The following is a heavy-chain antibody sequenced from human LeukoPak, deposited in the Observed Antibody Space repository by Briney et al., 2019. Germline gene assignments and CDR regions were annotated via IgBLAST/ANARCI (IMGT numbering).Heavy chain of an antibody. Sequence: GGSLRLSCAVSGFTFSSYPMNWVRQAPGKGLEWVSYISSSTTTIYYADSVKGRFTMSRDNAKNSLYLQMNSLRAEDTALYYCARDWYGDSYFDYWGQGTLVTVSS. J-gene: IGHJ4*02. D-gene: IGHD2-21*02. CDR3: ARDWYGDSYFDY. CDR2: ISSSTTTI. CDR1: GFTFSSYP. V-gene: IGHV3-48*01.